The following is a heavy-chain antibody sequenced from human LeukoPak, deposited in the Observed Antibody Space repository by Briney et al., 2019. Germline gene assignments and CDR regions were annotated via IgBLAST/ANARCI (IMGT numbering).Heavy chain of an antibody. CDR3: TRCEVPGTIVIVATIIGIGCYCYYYMDV. CDR1: GFTFSSFG. Sequence: GGSLRLSCAASGFTFSSFGMNWVRQAPGKGLEWVSYISSSSSTIYHADSVKGRFTISRDNAKNSLYLQMNSLRAEDTAIHTGTRCEVPGTIVIVATIIGIGCYCYYYMDVWGKGTTVTLSS. CDR2: ISSSSSTI. J-gene: IGHJ6*03. D-gene: IGHD5-12*01. V-gene: IGHV3-48*01.